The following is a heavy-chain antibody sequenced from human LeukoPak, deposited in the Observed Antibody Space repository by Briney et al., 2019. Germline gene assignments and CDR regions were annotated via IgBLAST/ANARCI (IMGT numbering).Heavy chain of an antibody. CDR1: GYTFTSYP. Sequence: GASVKVSCEASGYTFTSYPISWVRQAPGQGLEWMGWITVYNGNTNYAQNLQGRVTMTTDTSTSTAYMELRSLRSDDTAVYYCARGGYYYDSSGYPADYWGQGTLVTVSS. J-gene: IGHJ4*02. D-gene: IGHD3-22*01. CDR2: ITVYNGNT. V-gene: IGHV1-18*01. CDR3: ARGGYYYDSSGYPADY.